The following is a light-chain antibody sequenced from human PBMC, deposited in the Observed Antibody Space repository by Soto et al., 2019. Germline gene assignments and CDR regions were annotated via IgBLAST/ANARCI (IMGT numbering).Light chain of an antibody. CDR2: AAS. Sequence: DVQMTPSPSSLSASVGDRVTITCRASQGISNYLAWYQQKPGKVPKLLMYAASTLHSGVPSRFSGSGSGTDFSLTINGLQPEDFATYYCQKYNGAPPFTFGPGTRVEIK. J-gene: IGKJ3*01. CDR3: QKYNGAPPFT. V-gene: IGKV1-27*01. CDR1: QGISNY.